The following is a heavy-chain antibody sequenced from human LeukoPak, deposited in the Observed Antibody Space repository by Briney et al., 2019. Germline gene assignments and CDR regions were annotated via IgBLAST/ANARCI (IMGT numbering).Heavy chain of an antibody. CDR3: AIGGDSSTSCYRCFNY. D-gene: IGHD2-2*01. V-gene: IGHV5-51*01. CDR1: GYRFANYW. Sequence: GESLKISCKGSGYRFANYWIGWVRQMPGKGPEWMGIIYPGDSDTRYSPSFPGQVTISADRSITTAYLQWSSLKASDTAMYYCAIGGDSSTSCYRCFNYWGQGSLVSVSS. CDR2: IYPGDSDT. J-gene: IGHJ4*02.